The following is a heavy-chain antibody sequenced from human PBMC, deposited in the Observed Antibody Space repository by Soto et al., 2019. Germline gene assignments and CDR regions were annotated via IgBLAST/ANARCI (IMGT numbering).Heavy chain of an antibody. CDR1: GYTFSNYA. D-gene: IGHD2-21*01. J-gene: IGHJ2*01. CDR3: ARVPGYSIGDL. Sequence: GASVKVSCKASGYTFSNYAISWVRQAPGQRLEWMGWINAYNGNTKSSEKFQGRVTITRDTSASTAYMELSSLRSEDTAVYYCARVPGYSIGDLWGRGTLVTVSS. CDR2: INAYNGNT. V-gene: IGHV1-3*01.